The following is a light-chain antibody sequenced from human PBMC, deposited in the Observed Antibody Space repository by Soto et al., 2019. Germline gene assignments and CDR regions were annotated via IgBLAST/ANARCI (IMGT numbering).Light chain of an antibody. V-gene: IGKV1-5*03. CDR1: QYIHNY. CDR2: EGA. Sequence: DIQMTQSPSTLSASVGDRVTITCRASQYIHNYLAWYQQKPGEAPKLLIYEGANLESGVTSRFSGSGTGTEFTLTISSLQPDDSATYYCQQSNNSPWTFGQGTRVEI. J-gene: IGKJ1*01. CDR3: QQSNNSPWT.